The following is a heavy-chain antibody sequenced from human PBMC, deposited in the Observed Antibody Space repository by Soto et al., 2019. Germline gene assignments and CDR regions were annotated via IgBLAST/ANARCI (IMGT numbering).Heavy chain of an antibody. CDR2: ISDSGDGT. D-gene: IGHD3-16*02. CDR1: GFTLSMSA. Sequence: GGSLRLSCASSGFTLSMSAVNWVRQAPGKGLEWVSYISDSGDGTYYADSVKGRFTISRDRSKNTVSLQMDSLRAEDTAVYYCAKDRGIIVKAGDAFDVWGQGTKVTVSS. V-gene: IGHV3-23*01. CDR3: AKDRGIIVKAGDAFDV. J-gene: IGHJ3*01.